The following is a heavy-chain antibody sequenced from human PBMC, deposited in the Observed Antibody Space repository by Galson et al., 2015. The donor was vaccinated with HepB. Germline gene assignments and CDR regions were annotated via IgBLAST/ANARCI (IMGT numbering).Heavy chain of an antibody. V-gene: IGHV6-1*01. CDR1: GDRVSNIDAA. CDR2: TYYRSKWYN. Sequence: CAIPGDRVSNIDAAWNWIRQSPSRGLEGLGRTYYRSKWYNEYAVSVKGRITINPDTSNNQFSLQQNTVPPDDTAVYYCSREPQAGNCYFDYWGQGTLVTVSS. D-gene: IGHD4-23*01. CDR3: SREPQAGNCYFDY. J-gene: IGHJ4*02.